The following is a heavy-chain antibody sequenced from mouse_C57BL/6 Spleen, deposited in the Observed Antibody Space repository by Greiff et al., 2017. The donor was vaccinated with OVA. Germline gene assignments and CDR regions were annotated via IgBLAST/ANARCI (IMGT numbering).Heavy chain of an antibody. J-gene: IGHJ2*01. D-gene: IGHD1-1*01. CDR1: GYTFTDYY. V-gene: IGHV1-19*01. CDR3: ARRGAVAAYFDY. Sequence: EVQLQQSGPVLVKPGASVKMSCKASGYTFTDYYMNWVKQSHGKSLEWIGVINPYNGGTSYNQKFKGKATLTVDKSSSTAYMELNSLTSEDSAVYYCARRGAVAAYFDYWGQGTTLTVSS. CDR2: INPYNGGT.